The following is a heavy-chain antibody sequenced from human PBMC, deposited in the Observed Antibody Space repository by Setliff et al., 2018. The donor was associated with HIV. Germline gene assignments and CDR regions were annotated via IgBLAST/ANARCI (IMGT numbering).Heavy chain of an antibody. CDR1: GYSFTNHY. CDR3: ASAGAWQRNALDI. V-gene: IGHV1-46*01. Sequence: ASVKVSCKPSGYSFTNHYMHWVRQAPGQGLEWMGVINPAGGSTRNTQKFQGRVAMTRDTSTSTVYMELSSLRSEDTSVYYCASAGAWQRNALDIWGQGTMVTVSS. CDR2: INPAGGST. D-gene: IGHD5-12*01. J-gene: IGHJ3*02.